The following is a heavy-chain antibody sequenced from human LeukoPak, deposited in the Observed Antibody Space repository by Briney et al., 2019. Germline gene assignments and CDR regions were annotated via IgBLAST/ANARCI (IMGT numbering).Heavy chain of an antibody. V-gene: IGHV4-30-4*01. D-gene: IGHD1-1*01. CDR2: IYYSGST. J-gene: IGHJ4*02. Sequence: SETLSLTCTVSGGSISSGDYYWSWIRQPPGKGLEWIGYIYYSGSTYYNPSLKSRVTISVDTSKNQLSLKPGAVTAADTAVYYCARVRYPGGFDYWGQGTLVTVSS. CDR3: ARVRYPGGFDY. CDR1: GGSISSGDYY.